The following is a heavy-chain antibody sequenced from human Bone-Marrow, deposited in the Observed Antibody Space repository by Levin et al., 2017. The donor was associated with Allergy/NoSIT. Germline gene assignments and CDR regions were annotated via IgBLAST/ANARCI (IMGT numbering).Heavy chain of an antibody. Sequence: SCAASGFTFSSYSMNWVRQAPGKGLEWVSSISSSSSYIYYADSVKGRFTISRDNAKNSLYLQMNSLRAEDTAVYYCARERDIVVVVAATDYDAVDIWGQGTMVTVSA. CDR1: GFTFSSYS. D-gene: IGHD2-15*01. CDR3: ARERDIVVVVAATDYDAVDI. CDR2: ISSSSSYI. V-gene: IGHV3-21*01. J-gene: IGHJ3*02.